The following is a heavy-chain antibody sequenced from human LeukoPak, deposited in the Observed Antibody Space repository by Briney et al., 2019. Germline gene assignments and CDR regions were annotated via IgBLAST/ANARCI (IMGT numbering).Heavy chain of an antibody. D-gene: IGHD6-19*01. CDR2: IIPIFRTA. J-gene: IGHJ3*02. CDR1: GGTFSSYS. V-gene: IGHV1-69*05. CDR3: ARLAKDVYSSGWYGGAFDI. Sequence: SVKVSCKASGGTFSSYSISWVRQAPGQRLEWMGRIIPIFRTANYAQKFQGRVAITTDESTSTAYMELSSLRSADTAVYYCARLAKDVYSSGWYGGAFDIWGQGTMVTVSS.